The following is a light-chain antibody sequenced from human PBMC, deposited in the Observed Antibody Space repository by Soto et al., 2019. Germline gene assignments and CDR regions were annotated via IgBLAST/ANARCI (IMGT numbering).Light chain of an antibody. Sequence: EIVMTQSPATLSVSPGGSATLSCRASQHVSSNFAWYRQKPGQAPTLLIYRASTRATGIPARFSASGSGTEFTLSISSLQSEYFAVYYCAQYNNLTYIFGKGTKFEIK. J-gene: IGKJ2*01. CDR2: RAS. V-gene: IGKV3-15*01. CDR3: AQYNNLTYI. CDR1: QHVSSN.